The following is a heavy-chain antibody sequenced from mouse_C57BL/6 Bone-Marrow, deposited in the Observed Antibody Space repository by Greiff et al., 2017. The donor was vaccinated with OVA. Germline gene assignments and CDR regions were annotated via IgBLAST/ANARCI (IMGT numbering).Heavy chain of an antibody. CDR3: ARKFDY. CDR1: GYTFTDYY. CDR2: INPNNGGT. Sequence: EVQLQQSGPELVKPGASVKISCKASGYTFTDYYMNWVKQSHGKSLEWIGDINPNNGGTSYNQKFKGKATLTVDKSSSTAYMKLRSLTSEDSAVYYCARKFDYWGQGTTLTVSS. V-gene: IGHV1-26*01. J-gene: IGHJ2*01.